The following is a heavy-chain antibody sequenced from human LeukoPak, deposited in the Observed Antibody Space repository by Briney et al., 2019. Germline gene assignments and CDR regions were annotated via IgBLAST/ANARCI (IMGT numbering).Heavy chain of an antibody. D-gene: IGHD5-18*01. V-gene: IGHV4-61*02. CDR2: FYTSGGG. Sequence: SETLSLTCNVSDGTISSGNYYWDWIRQPAGKGLEWIGRFYTSGGGNYNPSLKSRVTMSMDASKNQFSLKLSSVTAADTAVYYCAASHTGLFDYWGQGTLVTVSS. J-gene: IGHJ4*02. CDR1: DGTISSGNYY. CDR3: AASHTGLFDY.